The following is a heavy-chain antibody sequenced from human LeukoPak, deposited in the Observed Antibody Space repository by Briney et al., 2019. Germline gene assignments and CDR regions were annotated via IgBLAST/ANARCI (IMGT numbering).Heavy chain of an antibody. Sequence: GGSLRLSCAASGLTFSSYEMNWVRQAPGKGLEWVSYISNSGSTTYYADSVKGRFTISRDNSKNTLYLQMNSLRAEDTAVYYCATQRPYYYDSSGPYDYWGQGTLVTVSS. J-gene: IGHJ4*02. D-gene: IGHD3-22*01. CDR1: GLTFSSYE. CDR3: ATQRPYYYDSSGPYDY. CDR2: ISNSGSTT. V-gene: IGHV3-48*03.